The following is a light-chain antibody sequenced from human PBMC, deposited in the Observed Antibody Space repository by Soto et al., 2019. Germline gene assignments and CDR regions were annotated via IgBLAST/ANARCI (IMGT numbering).Light chain of an antibody. CDR3: QQAQSFPIT. Sequence: DIPMTQSPSSVSASVGDRVTITCRASQGINNWLAWYQQKPGKAPKLLIYVASSLQSGVPSRFSGSGSGTEFTLTINSLQPEDVATYYCQQAQSFPITFGQGTRLEIK. V-gene: IGKV1-12*01. CDR2: VAS. CDR1: QGINNW. J-gene: IGKJ5*01.